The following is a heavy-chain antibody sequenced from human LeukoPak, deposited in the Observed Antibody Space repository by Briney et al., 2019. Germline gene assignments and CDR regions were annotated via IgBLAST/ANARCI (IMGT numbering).Heavy chain of an antibody. CDR3: ARGITMIVDY. Sequence: GGSLRLSCAASGFTFSSYAMHWVRQAPGKGLEWVAVISYDGSNKYYADSVKGRFTISRDNSKNTLCLQMNSLRAEDTAVYYCARGITMIVDYWGQGTLVTVSS. CDR1: GFTFSSYA. CDR2: ISYDGSNK. V-gene: IGHV3-30-3*01. J-gene: IGHJ4*02. D-gene: IGHD3-22*01.